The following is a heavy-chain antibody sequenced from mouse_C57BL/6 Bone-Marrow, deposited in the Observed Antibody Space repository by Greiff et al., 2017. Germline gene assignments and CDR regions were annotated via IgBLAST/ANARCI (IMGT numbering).Heavy chain of an antibody. V-gene: IGHV14-4*01. CDR3: TTLIYYYWYFDV. J-gene: IGHJ1*03. D-gene: IGHD1-1*01. Sequence: EVQLQQSGAELVRPGASVKLSCTASGFNIKDDYMHWVKQRPDQGLEWIGWIDPENGDTEYASKFQGKATITADTSSNTAYLQLSSLTSEDTAVYYCTTLIYYYWYFDVWGTGTTVTVSS. CDR2: IDPENGDT. CDR1: GFNIKDDY.